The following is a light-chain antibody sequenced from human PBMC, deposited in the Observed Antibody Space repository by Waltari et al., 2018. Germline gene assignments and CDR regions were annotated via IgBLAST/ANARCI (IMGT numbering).Light chain of an antibody. CDR3: QKYDRLPAT. J-gene: IGKJ1*01. CDR1: QGVSRF. V-gene: IGKV3-20*01. Sequence: EIVLTQSPGTLSLSPGERGPLSCRVSQGVSRFLAWYQQKPGQAPRLLIYGASTRATGIPDRFSGSGSGTDFSLTISRLEPEDFAVYYCQKYDRLPATFGQGTKVEIK. CDR2: GAS.